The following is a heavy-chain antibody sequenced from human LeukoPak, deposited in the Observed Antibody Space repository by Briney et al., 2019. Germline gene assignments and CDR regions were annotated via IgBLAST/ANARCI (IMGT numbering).Heavy chain of an antibody. D-gene: IGHD3-3*01. J-gene: IGHJ6*03. Sequence: SETLSLTCAVYGGSFSGYYWSWIRQPPGKGLEWIGYIYTSGSTNYNPSLKSRVTISVDTSKNQFSLKLSSVTAADTAVYYCARHKSHYDFWSGYVPAMDVWGKGTTVTVSS. CDR3: ARHKSHYDFWSGYVPAMDV. V-gene: IGHV4-4*09. CDR1: GGSFSGYY. CDR2: IYTSGST.